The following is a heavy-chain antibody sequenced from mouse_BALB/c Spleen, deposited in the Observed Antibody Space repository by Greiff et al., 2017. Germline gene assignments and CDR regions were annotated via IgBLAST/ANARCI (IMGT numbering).Heavy chain of an antibody. J-gene: IGHJ2*01. D-gene: IGHD2-1*01. CDR2: ISSGGGNT. Sequence: DVKLVESGGGLVKPGGSLKLSCAASGFTFSSYTMSWVRQTPEKRLEWVATISSGGGNTYYPDSVKGRFTISRDNAKNNLYLQMSSLRSEDTALYYCARYGVTTYFDYWGQGTTLTVSS. V-gene: IGHV5-9*03. CDR3: ARYGVTTYFDY. CDR1: GFTFSSYT.